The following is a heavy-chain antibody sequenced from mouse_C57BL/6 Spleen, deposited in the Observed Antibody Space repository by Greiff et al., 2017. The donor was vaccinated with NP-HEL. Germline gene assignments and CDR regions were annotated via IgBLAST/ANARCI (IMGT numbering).Heavy chain of an antibody. CDR2: INPSNGGT. CDR3: ARSSAWLIPFYAMDY. J-gene: IGHJ4*01. Sequence: VQLQQPGTELVKPGASVKLSCKASGYTFTSYWMHWVKQRLGQGLEWIGNINPSNGGTNYNETFKSKATLTVDTSSSTAYMQLSSLTSEDSAVYYCARSSAWLIPFYAMDYWGQGTSVTVSS. V-gene: IGHV1-53*01. CDR1: GYTFTSYW. D-gene: IGHD2-3*01.